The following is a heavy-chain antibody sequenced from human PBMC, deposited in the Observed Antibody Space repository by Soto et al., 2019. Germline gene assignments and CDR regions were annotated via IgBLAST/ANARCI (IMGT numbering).Heavy chain of an antibody. CDR2: ISGSGGST. D-gene: IGHD5-12*01. CDR3: AKDASDGYNYGSIDY. CDR1: GFTFSSYA. J-gene: IGHJ4*02. V-gene: IGHV3-23*01. Sequence: GGSLRLSCAASGFTFSSYAMSWVRQAPGKGLEWVSAISGSGGSTYYADSVKGRFTISRDNSKNTLYLQMNSLRAENTAVYYCAKDASDGYNYGSIDYWGQGTLVTVSS.